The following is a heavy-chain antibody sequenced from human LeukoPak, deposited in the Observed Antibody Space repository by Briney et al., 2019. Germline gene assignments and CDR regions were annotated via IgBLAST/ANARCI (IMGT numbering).Heavy chain of an antibody. D-gene: IGHD2-15*01. V-gene: IGHV1-3*01. Sequence: GASVKVSCKASGYTFTSYAMHWVRQAPGQRLEWMGWINAGNGNTKYSQKFQGRVTITRDTSASTAYMELSSLRSEDTAVYYCARGDCSGGSCYSYWGQGTLVTVSS. CDR3: ARGDCSGGSCYSY. CDR2: INAGNGNT. J-gene: IGHJ4*02. CDR1: GYTFTSYA.